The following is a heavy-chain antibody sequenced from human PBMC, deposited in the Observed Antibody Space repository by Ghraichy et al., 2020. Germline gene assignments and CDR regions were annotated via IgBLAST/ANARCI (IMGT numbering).Heavy chain of an antibody. CDR2: INHSGST. Sequence: SETLSLTCDVYGGSFSGYYWSWIRQPPGKGLEWIGEINHSGSTNYNPSLKSRVTISVDTSKNQFSLKLSSVTAADTAVYYCARGTYSSSWYPKQINWFDPWGQGTLVTVSS. CDR1: GGSFSGYY. V-gene: IGHV4-34*01. J-gene: IGHJ5*02. CDR3: ARGTYSSSWYPKQINWFDP. D-gene: IGHD6-13*01.